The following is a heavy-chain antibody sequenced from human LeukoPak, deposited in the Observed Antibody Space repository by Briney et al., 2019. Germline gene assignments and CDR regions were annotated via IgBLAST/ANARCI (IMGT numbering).Heavy chain of an antibody. CDR3: ARSFSSGWYDHYYYYMDV. V-gene: IGHV4-4*07. J-gene: IGHJ6*03. Sequence: SETLSLTCTVSGGSISSYYWSWIRQPAGKGLEWIGRIYTSGSTNYNPSLKSRVTMSVDTSKNQFSLKLSSVTAADTAVYYCARSFSSGWYDHYYYYMDVWGKGTTVTVFS. CDR2: IYTSGST. CDR1: GGSISSYY. D-gene: IGHD6-19*01.